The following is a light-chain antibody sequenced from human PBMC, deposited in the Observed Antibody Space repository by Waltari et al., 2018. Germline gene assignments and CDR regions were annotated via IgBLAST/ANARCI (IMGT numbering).Light chain of an antibody. CDR1: QIFRNT. Sequence: EVVLTQSPGTLSLSPGGRATLPCRASQIFRNTLAWYQWKPGQAPRLLIYGAANRATGIPGRISGSGAGTDFTLTISSLEPEDSAVYYCQQGNIWPPIIFGGGTKVVIK. CDR3: QQGNIWPPII. J-gene: IGKJ4*01. CDR2: GAA. V-gene: IGKV3-11*01.